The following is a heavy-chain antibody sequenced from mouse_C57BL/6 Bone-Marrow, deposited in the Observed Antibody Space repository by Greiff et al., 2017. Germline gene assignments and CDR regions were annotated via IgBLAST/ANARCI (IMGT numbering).Heavy chain of an antibody. CDR3: TRDTTVVYWYFDV. CDR1: GYTFTDYE. Sequence: QVQLQQSGAELVRPGASVTLSCKASGYTFTDYEMHWVKQTPMHGLEWIGAIDPETGGTAYNQKFKGKAILTADKSSSTAYMELRSLTSEDSAVYYCTRDTTVVYWYFDVWGTGTTVTVSS. J-gene: IGHJ1*03. CDR2: IDPETGGT. V-gene: IGHV1-15*01. D-gene: IGHD1-1*01.